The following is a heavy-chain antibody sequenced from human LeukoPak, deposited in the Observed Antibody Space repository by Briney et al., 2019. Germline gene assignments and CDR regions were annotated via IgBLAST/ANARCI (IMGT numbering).Heavy chain of an antibody. CDR1: GGSIFSYY. J-gene: IGHJ3*02. D-gene: IGHD1-14*01. CDR2: IYYSGST. V-gene: IGHV4-59*08. CDR3: ASDITGTTKYAFDI. Sequence: SETLSLTCTVSGGSIFSYYWSWIRQPPGKGLEWIGYIYYSGSTNYNPSLKSRVTISVDTSKNQFSLKLSSVTAADTAIYYCASDITGTTKYAFDIWGQGTMVTVSS.